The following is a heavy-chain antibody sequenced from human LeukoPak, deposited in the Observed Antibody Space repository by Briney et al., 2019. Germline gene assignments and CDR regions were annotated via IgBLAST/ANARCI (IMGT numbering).Heavy chain of an antibody. D-gene: IGHD1-26*01. V-gene: IGHV5-51*01. Sequence: GESLKSSCKGSGYSFNTNWIGWVRQMPGKGLEWMGIIYPGDSDTRYSPSFQGQVTISADKSISTAYLQWSSLKASDTAMYYCVRHRPGGGNYDSFHYWGQGTLVTVSS. CDR2: IYPGDSDT. CDR3: VRHRPGGGNYDSFHY. J-gene: IGHJ4*02. CDR1: GYSFNTNW.